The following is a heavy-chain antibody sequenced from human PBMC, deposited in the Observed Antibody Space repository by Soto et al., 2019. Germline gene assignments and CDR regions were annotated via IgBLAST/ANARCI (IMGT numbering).Heavy chain of an antibody. CDR1: GGSISSGDYY. D-gene: IGHD3-16*01. J-gene: IGHJ6*02. V-gene: IGHV4-30-4*01. Sequence: PSETLSLTCTVSGGSISSGDYYWSWIRQPPGKGLEWIGYIYYSGSTYYSPSLKSRVTISVDTSKNQFSLKLSSVTAADTAVYYCARAGGGTQYGMDVWGQGTTVTVS. CDR2: IYYSGST. CDR3: ARAGGGTQYGMDV.